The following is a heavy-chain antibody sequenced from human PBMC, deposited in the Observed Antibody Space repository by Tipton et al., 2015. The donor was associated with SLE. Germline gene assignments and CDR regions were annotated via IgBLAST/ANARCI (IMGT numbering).Heavy chain of an antibody. J-gene: IGHJ3*02. CDR1: GFTFDDYA. CDR2: ISWNSGSI. Sequence: SLRLSCAASGFTFDDYAMHWVRQAPGKGLEWVSGISWNSGSIGYADSVKGRFTISRDNAKNSLYLQMNSLRAEDAALYYCARDRPGDIWGQGTMVTVSS. V-gene: IGHV3-9*01. CDR3: ARDRPGDI.